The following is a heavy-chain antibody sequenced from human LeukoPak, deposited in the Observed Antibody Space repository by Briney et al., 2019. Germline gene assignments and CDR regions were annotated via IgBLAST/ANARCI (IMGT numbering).Heavy chain of an antibody. Sequence: GASVKVSCKASGYTFTGYYMHWVRQAPGQGLEWMGWIDPYSGGASYAQKFQGRVTMTRDTSISTAYMELSSLRSDDTAVYYCARSATGPDVWGQGTTVTVSS. V-gene: IGHV1-2*02. CDR3: ARSATGPDV. J-gene: IGHJ6*02. CDR1: GYTFTGYY. CDR2: IDPYSGGA.